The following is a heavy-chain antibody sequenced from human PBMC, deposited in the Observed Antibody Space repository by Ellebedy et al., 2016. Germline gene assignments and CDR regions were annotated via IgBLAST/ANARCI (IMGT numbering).Heavy chain of an antibody. CDR3: ARARARPGASDI. D-gene: IGHD6-6*01. Sequence: GGSLRLXXTASGFIFGDYAVSWFRQAPGKGLEWVGFIRAKAYGGAADYAASVEGRFTISRDDSKDIAYLHVNSLRAEDTAVYYCARARARPGASDIWGQGAVVTVSS. V-gene: IGHV3-49*03. CDR1: GFIFGDYA. J-gene: IGHJ3*02. CDR2: IRAKAYGGAA.